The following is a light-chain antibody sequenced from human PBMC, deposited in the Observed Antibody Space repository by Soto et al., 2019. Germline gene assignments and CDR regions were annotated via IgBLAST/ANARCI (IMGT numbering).Light chain of an antibody. CDR2: NSD. Sequence: QSVLTQPPSASGTPGQRVTISCSGSNSNIGSNPVNWYQHFPGTAPNLLIYNSDQRPSGVPDRFSGSKSATSASLAISGLQSEDEADYYCATWDDSLSGVVFGGGTKLTVL. CDR1: NSNIGSNP. CDR3: ATWDDSLSGVV. V-gene: IGLV1-44*01. J-gene: IGLJ2*01.